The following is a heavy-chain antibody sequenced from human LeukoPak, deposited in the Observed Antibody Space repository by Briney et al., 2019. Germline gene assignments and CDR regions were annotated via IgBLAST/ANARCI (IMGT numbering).Heavy chain of an antibody. Sequence: GGSRRLSCAASGFTFSSYSMNWVRQAPGKGLEWVSYISSSSSTIYYADSVKGRFTISRDNSKNTLYLQMNSLRAEVTAVYYCARYYDILTGYYGDYGMDVWGQGTTVTVSS. CDR1: GFTFSSYS. CDR2: ISSSSSTI. D-gene: IGHD3-9*01. V-gene: IGHV3-48*01. CDR3: ARYYDILTGYYGDYGMDV. J-gene: IGHJ6*02.